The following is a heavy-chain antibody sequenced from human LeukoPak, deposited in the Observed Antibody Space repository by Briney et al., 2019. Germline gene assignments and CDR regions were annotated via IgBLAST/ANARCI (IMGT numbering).Heavy chain of an antibody. CDR2: IDQSGGEK. Sequence: PGGSLRLSCAASGFTFSSFWMSWVRQAPGKGLEWVANIDQSGGEKYYGDSVKGRFTISRDNAKNSLYLQMNSLRAEDTAVYYCARGPEMTFYYFDSWGQGTLVTVSS. J-gene: IGHJ4*02. CDR3: ARGPEMTFYYFDS. D-gene: IGHD2/OR15-2a*01. CDR1: GFTFSSFW. V-gene: IGHV3-7*01.